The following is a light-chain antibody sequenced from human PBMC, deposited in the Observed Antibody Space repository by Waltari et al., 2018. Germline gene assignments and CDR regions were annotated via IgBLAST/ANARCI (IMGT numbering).Light chain of an antibody. CDR1: SSTIGNND. CDR3: GTWDSSLSAWV. J-gene: IGLJ3*02. CDR2: DSH. Sequence: QSVLTQPPSVSAAPGQKVTISCSGSSSTIGNNDVSWYQQPPGAAPKLLIYDSHKRPSVIPDRFSGSTSGTSATLGITGLQTGDEADYYCGTWDSSLSAWVFGGGTKLTVL. V-gene: IGLV1-51*01.